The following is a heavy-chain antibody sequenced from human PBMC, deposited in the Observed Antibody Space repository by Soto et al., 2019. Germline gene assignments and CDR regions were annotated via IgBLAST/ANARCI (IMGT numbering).Heavy chain of an antibody. J-gene: IGHJ5*01. D-gene: IGHD3-9*01. CDR2: IYPGDSDT. V-gene: IGHV5-51*01. Sequence: SGESLKISCNTSGFTFTTTWIGWVRQMPGKGLELMGVIYPGDSDTRYDPSFQGQVTISADKSISTTFLQWSSLTASDTAIYYCQRQGGYFGLDNWFDSWGQGTLVTVS. CDR1: GFTFTTTW. CDR3: QRQGGYFGLDNWFDS.